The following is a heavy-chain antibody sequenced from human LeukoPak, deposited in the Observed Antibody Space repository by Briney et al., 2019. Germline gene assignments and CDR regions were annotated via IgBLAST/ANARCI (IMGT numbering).Heavy chain of an antibody. Sequence: GSSVKVSCKASGGTFSSYGISWVRQAPGQGLEWMGWISAYNGNTNYAQKLQGRVTMTTDTSTSTAYMELRSLRSDDTAVYYCARTSVRYFDWLTPPYFDYWGQGTLVTVSS. CDR2: ISAYNGNT. V-gene: IGHV1-18*01. D-gene: IGHD3-9*01. CDR1: GGTFSSYG. J-gene: IGHJ4*02. CDR3: ARTSVRYFDWLTPPYFDY.